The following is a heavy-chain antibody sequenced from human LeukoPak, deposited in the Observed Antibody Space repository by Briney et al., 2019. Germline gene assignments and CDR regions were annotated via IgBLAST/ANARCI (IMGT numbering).Heavy chain of an antibody. CDR3: ARMRRDLAKGDYFYYYYMDV. CDR2: TIMTGSTI. J-gene: IGHJ6*03. CDR1: GFTFTNFA. D-gene: IGHD3-16*01. Sequence: GGSLRLSCAASGFTFTNFAMTWIRQAPGKGLEWVSYTIMTGSTIYYADSVKGRFTISRDNANNSLDLQMNSLRAEDTAVYYCARMRRDLAKGDYFYYYYMDVWGKGTTVIVSS. V-gene: IGHV3-11*04.